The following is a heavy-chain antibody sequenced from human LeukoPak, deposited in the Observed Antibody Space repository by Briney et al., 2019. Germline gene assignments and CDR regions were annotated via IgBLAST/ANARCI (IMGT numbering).Heavy chain of an antibody. J-gene: IGHJ4*02. CDR2: ISSGADAI. D-gene: IGHD5-24*01. CDR3: ARGGGGRAGARRSTFDS. Sequence: GGSLRLSCAASGLHFTDFYMSWIRQSPGKGLQWLSYISSGADAIYYADSVKGRFTISRDNAKNSLSLQMDSLRAEDTAVYYCARGGGGRAGARRSTFDSWGQGILVTVSS. V-gene: IGHV3-11*01. CDR1: GLHFTDFY.